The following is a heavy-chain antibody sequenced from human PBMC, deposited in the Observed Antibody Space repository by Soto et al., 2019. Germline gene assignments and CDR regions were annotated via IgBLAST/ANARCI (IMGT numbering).Heavy chain of an antibody. J-gene: IGHJ4*02. CDR1: GFSFSRYG. D-gene: IGHD4-4*01. CDR3: ARGMTTVTTLDY. V-gene: IGHV3-23*01. Sequence: GSLRLSCAASGFSFSRYGRNWVRQAPGKGLEWVSSIDYSGGSTYYADSVKGRFTISRDNSKNTLYLQMNSLRAADTAVYYCARGMTTVTTLDYWGQGTLVTVSS. CDR2: IDYSGGST.